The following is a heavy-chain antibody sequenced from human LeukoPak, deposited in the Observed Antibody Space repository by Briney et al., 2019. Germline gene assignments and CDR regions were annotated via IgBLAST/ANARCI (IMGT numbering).Heavy chain of an antibody. CDR3: AREIVVVPTAYLYYYYYYGMDV. D-gene: IGHD2-2*01. J-gene: IGHJ6*02. CDR2: INSDGSST. Sequence: GGSPRLSCAASGFTFSSYWMHWVRQAPGKGLVWVSRINSDGSSTSYADSVKGRFTISRDNAKNTLYLQMNSLRAEDTAVYYCAREIVVVPTAYLYYYYYYGMDVWGQGTTVTVSS. V-gene: IGHV3-74*01. CDR1: GFTFSSYW.